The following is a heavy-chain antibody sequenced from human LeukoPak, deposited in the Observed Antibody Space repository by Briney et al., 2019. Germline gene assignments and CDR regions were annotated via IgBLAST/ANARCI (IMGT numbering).Heavy chain of an antibody. Sequence: PSETLSPTLAVYGGYLRGFHWRWIRQPPGKGLELIGEINHSGSTNYNPSLKSRVTISVDTSKNQFSLKLSSVTAADTAVYYCARGLRDIVLMVYAIPAFDIWGQGTMVTVSS. CDR3: ARGLRDIVLMVYAIPAFDI. CDR2: INHSGST. J-gene: IGHJ3*02. V-gene: IGHV4-34*01. D-gene: IGHD2-8*01. CDR1: GGYLRGFH.